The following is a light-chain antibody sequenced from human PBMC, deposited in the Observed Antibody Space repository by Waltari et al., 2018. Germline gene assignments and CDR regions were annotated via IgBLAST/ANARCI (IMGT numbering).Light chain of an antibody. V-gene: IGKV3-15*01. CDR1: QSVRTN. J-gene: IGKJ2*01. CDR2: DSS. Sequence: EIVVTQSPATLYVSPGERVTLSCRASQSVRTNLAWYQKKPGQAPRLLIYDSSTRATGFPARFSGSVSGTAFSLTISSLQSEDCAVYYCQQYNDWPHTFGRGTEVAIK. CDR3: QQYNDWPHT.